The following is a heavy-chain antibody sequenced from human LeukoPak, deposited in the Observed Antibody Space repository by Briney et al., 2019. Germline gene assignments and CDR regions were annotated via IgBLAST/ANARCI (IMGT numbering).Heavy chain of an antibody. CDR1: GFTFSSHS. CDR3: ARDASHTPLDY. J-gene: IGHJ4*02. V-gene: IGHV3-21*01. Sequence: GGSLRLSCAASGFTFSSHSMNWVRQAPGKGLEWVSSISSSSSYIYYADSVKGRFTISRDNAKNSLYLQMNSLRAEDTAVYYCARDASHTPLDYWGQGTLVTVSS. D-gene: IGHD3-16*01. CDR2: ISSSSSYI.